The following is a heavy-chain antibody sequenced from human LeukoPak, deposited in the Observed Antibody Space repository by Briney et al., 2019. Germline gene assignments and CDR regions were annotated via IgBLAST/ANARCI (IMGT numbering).Heavy chain of an antibody. D-gene: IGHD1-7*01. CDR2: MNPNSGNT. CDR1: GYTFSNFD. J-gene: IGHJ6*03. V-gene: IGHV1-8*03. Sequence: ASVKVSCKTSGYTFSNFDINWVRQASGHGLDWMGWMNPNSGNTGYAQKFQGRVTITRNTSISTAYMELSSLRSEDTAMYYCARAPSWNSNRCSYYYMDVWGRGTPVTVSS. CDR3: ARAPSWNSNRCSYYYMDV.